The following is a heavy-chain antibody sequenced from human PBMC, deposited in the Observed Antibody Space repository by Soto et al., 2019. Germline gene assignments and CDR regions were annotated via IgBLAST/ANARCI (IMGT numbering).Heavy chain of an antibody. D-gene: IGHD6-19*01. CDR1: GFTFSSYG. CDR3: AKAKGSGWSFGAFDI. V-gene: IGHV3-30*18. J-gene: IGHJ3*02. Sequence: GGSLRLSCAASGFTFSSYGMHWVRQAPGKGLEWVAVISYDGSNKYYADSVKGRFTISRDNSKNTLYLQMNSLRAEDTAVYYCAKAKGSGWSFGAFDIWGQGTMVTVSS. CDR2: ISYDGSNK.